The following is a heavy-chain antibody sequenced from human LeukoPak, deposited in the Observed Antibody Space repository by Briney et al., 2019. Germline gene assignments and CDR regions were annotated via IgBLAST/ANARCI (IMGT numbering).Heavy chain of an antibody. V-gene: IGHV1-69*13. Sequence: SVKVSCKASGGTFSSYAISWVRQAPGQGLEWMGGIIPIFGTANYAQKFQGRVTITADESTSTAYMELSSLRSEDTAVYYCARSIEMATIRNHPYYFDYWGQGTLVTVSS. CDR3: ARSIEMATIRNHPYYFDY. D-gene: IGHD5-24*01. CDR2: IIPIFGTA. J-gene: IGHJ4*02. CDR1: GGTFSSYA.